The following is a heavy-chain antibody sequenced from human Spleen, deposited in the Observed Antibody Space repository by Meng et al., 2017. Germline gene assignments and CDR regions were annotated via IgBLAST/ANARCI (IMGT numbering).Heavy chain of an antibody. CDR3: ARRNYYDGSGYYEDEAFDV. Sequence: GGSLRLSCKGSGYRFTDSWIGWVRQMPGKGLEWIGIIYPGASDTRYSPSFQGQVTISADQSISTAYLQWSSLKASDTAMYYCARRNYYDGSGYYEDEAFDVWGQGTMVTVSS. V-gene: IGHV5-51*01. D-gene: IGHD3-22*01. J-gene: IGHJ3*01. CDR1: GYRFTDSW. CDR2: IYPGASDT.